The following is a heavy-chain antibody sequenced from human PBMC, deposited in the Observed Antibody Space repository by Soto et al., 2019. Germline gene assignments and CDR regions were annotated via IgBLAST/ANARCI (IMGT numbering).Heavy chain of an antibody. CDR3: ARYIPGVRYYGMDV. D-gene: IGHD2-2*01. CDR1: GFTFSDAW. J-gene: IGHJ6*02. Sequence: PGGSLRLSCAASGFTFSDAWINWVRQAPGKGLEWVGRIKSKSDGGTTDFAAPVKGRFAISRDDSRDLAFMEMYSLRAEDTAVYYCARYIPGVRYYGMDVWGQGTTVTVSS. V-gene: IGHV3-15*07. CDR2: IKSKSDGGTT.